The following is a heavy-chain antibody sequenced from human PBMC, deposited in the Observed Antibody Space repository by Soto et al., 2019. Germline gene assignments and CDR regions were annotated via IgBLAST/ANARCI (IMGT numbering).Heavy chain of an antibody. CDR3: ARGGCSSTSCQYYYYYYYMDV. CDR1: GGTFSSYT. J-gene: IGHJ6*03. D-gene: IGHD2-2*01. CDR2: IIPILGIA. V-gene: IGHV1-69*02. Sequence: QVQLVQSGAEVKKPGSSVKVSCKASGGTFSSYTISWVRQAPGQGLEWMGRIIPILGIANYAQKFQGRVTITAEKATSTAYMELSSLSSEDTAVYYCARGGCSSTSCQYYYYYYYMDVWGKGTTVTVSS.